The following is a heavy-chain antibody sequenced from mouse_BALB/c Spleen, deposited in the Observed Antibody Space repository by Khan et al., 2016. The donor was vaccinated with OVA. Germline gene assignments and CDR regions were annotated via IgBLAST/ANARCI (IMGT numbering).Heavy chain of an antibody. Sequence: DVQLVESGGDLVKPGGSLKLSCAASGFTFRNYGMSWVRQIPDKRLEWVATINSDGSYTYYPDSVKGRFTISRNNAKNTLYLEMSSLKSDDTAMYYCARHLTGSFAYWGQGTLGTVFA. J-gene: IGHJ3*01. D-gene: IGHD4-1*01. CDR2: INSDGSYT. V-gene: IGHV5-6*01. CDR3: ARHLTGSFAY. CDR1: GFTFRNYG.